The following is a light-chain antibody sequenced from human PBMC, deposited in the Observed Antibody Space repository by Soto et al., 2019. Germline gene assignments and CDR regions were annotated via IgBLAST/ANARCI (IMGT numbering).Light chain of an antibody. CDR2: EVT. CDR1: SNDIGDYDY. J-gene: IGLJ3*02. Sequence: QSALTQPPSASGSPGQSGTISCSGTSNDIGDYDYVSWYQQHPGKAPKLIIYEVTKRPSGVPDRFSGSKSGNSASLTVSGLQSDDEADYFCSSYARRNTLLFGGGTKLTVL. V-gene: IGLV2-8*01. CDR3: SSYARRNTLL.